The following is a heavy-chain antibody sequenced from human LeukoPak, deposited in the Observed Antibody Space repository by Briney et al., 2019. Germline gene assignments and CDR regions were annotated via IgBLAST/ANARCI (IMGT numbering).Heavy chain of an antibody. CDR2: INHSENT. V-gene: IGHV4-34*01. J-gene: IGHJ4*02. CDR3: ARGETYYHDTSGYFIFDY. Sequence: SETLSLTCAVYGGSFSGYYWTWIRQSPGKGLEWIGDINHSENTNYKSSLKSRVTISVDTSKNQFSLKLDSVTAADTAVYYCARGETYYHDTSGYFIFDYWGQGTLVTVSS. D-gene: IGHD3-22*01. CDR1: GGSFSGYY.